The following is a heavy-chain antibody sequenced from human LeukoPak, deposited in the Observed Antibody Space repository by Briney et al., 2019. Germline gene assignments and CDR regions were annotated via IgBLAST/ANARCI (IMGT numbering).Heavy chain of an antibody. CDR3: VSFYETY. V-gene: IGHV3-74*01. CDR2: INSDGSWT. D-gene: IGHD2/OR15-2a*01. CDR1: GFIFNNYA. Sequence: GRSLRLSCAGSGFIFNNYAMHWVRQPPGKGLVWVSHINSDGSWTSYADSVKGRFTISKDNAKNTVYLQMNSLRAEDTAVYYCVSFYETYWGRGTLVTVSS. J-gene: IGHJ4*02.